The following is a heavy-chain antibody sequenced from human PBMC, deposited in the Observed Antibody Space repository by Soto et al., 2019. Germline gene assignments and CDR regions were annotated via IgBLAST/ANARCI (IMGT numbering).Heavy chain of an antibody. CDR1: GFTVSSNY. CDR2: IYSGGST. Sequence: GGSLRLSCAASGFTVSSNYMSWVRQAPGKGLEWVSVIYSGGSTYYADSVKGRVTITRDNSKNTLYLQMNSLRAEDTAVYYCASVALGMEGYFDYWGQGTLVTVSS. CDR3: ASVALGMEGYFDY. J-gene: IGHJ4*02. V-gene: IGHV3-53*01. D-gene: IGHD7-27*01.